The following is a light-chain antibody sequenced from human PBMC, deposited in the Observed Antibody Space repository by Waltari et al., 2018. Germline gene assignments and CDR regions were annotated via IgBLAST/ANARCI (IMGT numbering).Light chain of an antibody. V-gene: IGKV2-28*01. CDR1: QSLLHSNGYNY. Sequence: DIVMTQSPLSLPVTPGEPASISCRSSQSLLHSNGYNYLDWYLQKPGQSPQLLIYLGSNRASGVPDRFSGSGSGTDFTLTISTLQPEDFAFYFCQQRGNWAPLTFGGGTEVVIK. J-gene: IGKJ4*01. CDR2: LGS. CDR3: QQRGNWAPLT.